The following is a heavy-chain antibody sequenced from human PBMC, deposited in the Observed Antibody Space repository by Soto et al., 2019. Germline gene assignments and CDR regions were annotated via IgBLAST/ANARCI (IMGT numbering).Heavy chain of an antibody. V-gene: IGHV3-11*05. D-gene: IGHD6-19*01. J-gene: IGHJ4*02. CDR3: ARASVAGTNAIDY. Sequence: GGSLRLSCAASGFTFSDYYMSWIRQAPGKGLGWVSYISSSSSYTNYADSVKGRFTISRDNAKNSLYLQMNSLRAEDTAVYYCARASVAGTNAIDYWGQGTLVTVSS. CDR1: GFTFSDYY. CDR2: ISSSSSYT.